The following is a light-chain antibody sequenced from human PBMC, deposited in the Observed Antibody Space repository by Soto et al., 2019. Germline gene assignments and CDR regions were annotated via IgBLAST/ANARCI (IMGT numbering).Light chain of an antibody. CDR1: QTVSSIY. Sequence: EIVLTQSPGTLSLSPGERATLSCRASQTVSSIYFAWYQQKPGQAPRLLIYGASSRATGIPDRFSGSGSGTDFNFTISRLEPEDFGVYYCQQYGSSPTFGPGTKVDIK. CDR3: QQYGSSPT. CDR2: GAS. J-gene: IGKJ3*01. V-gene: IGKV3-20*01.